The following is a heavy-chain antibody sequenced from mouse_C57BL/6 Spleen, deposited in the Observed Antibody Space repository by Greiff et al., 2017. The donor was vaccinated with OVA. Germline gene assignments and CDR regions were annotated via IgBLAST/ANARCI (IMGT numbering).Heavy chain of an antibody. D-gene: IGHD1-1*01. CDR2: INPNNGGT. V-gene: IGHV1-26*01. CDR1: GYTFTDYY. CDR3: ARRDCGRSYGDY. J-gene: IGHJ2*01. Sequence: EVKLQQSGPELVKPGASVKISCKASGYTFTDYYMNWVKQSHGKSLEWIGDINPNNGGTSYNQKFKGKATLTVDKSSSTAYMELSSLTSEDSAVYYGARRDCGRSYGDYWGQGTTLTVSS.